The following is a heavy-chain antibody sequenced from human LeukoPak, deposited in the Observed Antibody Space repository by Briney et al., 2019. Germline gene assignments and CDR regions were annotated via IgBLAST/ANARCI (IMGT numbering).Heavy chain of an antibody. CDR1: GGSISSYY. J-gene: IGHJ3*02. CDR3: ARRRAGGRSFDI. V-gene: IGHV4-59*08. Sequence: SETLSLTCTVSGGSISSYYWSWIRQPPGKGLEWIGYIYYSGSTNYNPSLKSRVTISVDTSKNQFSLKLSSVTAADTAVYYCARRRAGGRSFDIWGQGTMVTVSS. D-gene: IGHD3-10*01. CDR2: IYYSGST.